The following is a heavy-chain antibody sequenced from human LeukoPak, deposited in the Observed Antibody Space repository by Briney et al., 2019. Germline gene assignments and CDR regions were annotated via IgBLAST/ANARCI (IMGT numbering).Heavy chain of an antibody. CDR1: GYTLTELS. D-gene: IGHD6-13*01. V-gene: IGHV1-24*01. Sequence: ASVKVSCKVSGYTLTELSMHWVRQAPGKGLEWMRGFDPEDGETIYAQKFQGRVTMTEDTSTDTAYMELSSLRSEDTAVYYCATARIAAAGYYYYGIDVWGQGTTVTVSS. J-gene: IGHJ6*02. CDR2: FDPEDGET. CDR3: ATARIAAAGYYYYGIDV.